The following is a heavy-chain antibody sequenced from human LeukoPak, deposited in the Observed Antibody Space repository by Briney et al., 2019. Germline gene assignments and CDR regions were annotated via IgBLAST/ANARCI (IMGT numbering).Heavy chain of an antibody. CDR1: GFTFSIYT. CDR3: ARDPSYGSGSY. V-gene: IGHV3-21*01. J-gene: IGHJ4*02. D-gene: IGHD6-19*01. Sequence: GGSLTLSCTASGFTFSIYTMTWVRQAPGKGLEWVSSIISSSTYIYYADSVKGRFTISRDNAKNSLYLQMNSPRAEDTAVYYCARDPSYGSGSYWGQGTLVTVSS. CDR2: IISSSTYI.